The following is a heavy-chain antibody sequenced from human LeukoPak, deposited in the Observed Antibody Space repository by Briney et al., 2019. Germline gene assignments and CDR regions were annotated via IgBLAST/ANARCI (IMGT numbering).Heavy chain of an antibody. CDR1: GGSVSSGCYY. CDR3: ARVLATVTTGGMDV. V-gene: IGHV4-61*01. CDR2: IYYSGST. D-gene: IGHD4-17*01. Sequence: KPSETLALTCTVSGGSVSSGCYYWGWVRQPPGKGLEWVGYIYYSGSTNYNPSLKSRVTISVDTSKNQFSLKLSSVTAADTAVYYCARVLATVTTGGMDVWGKGTTVTVSS. J-gene: IGHJ6*04.